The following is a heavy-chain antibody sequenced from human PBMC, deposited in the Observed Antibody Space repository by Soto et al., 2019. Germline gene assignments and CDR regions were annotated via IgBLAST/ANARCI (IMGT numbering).Heavy chain of an antibody. J-gene: IGHJ6*02. CDR2: ISSGRSYI. D-gene: IGHD3-22*01. Sequence: EVQLVESGGGLVKAGGSLRLSCSASGFTFSSYSMNWVRQAPGKGLEWVSSISSGRSYIYYADSVKGRFTISRDNAKNSLYLKMNSLRADDTAVYYCARDHYDSSGFYNIFFYYYGVDVWGPGTTVTVS. CDR1: GFTFSSYS. V-gene: IGHV3-21*01. CDR3: ARDHYDSSGFYNIFFYYYGVDV.